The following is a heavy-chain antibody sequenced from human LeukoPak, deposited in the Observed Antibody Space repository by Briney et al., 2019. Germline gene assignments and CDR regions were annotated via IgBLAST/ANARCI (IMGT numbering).Heavy chain of an antibody. V-gene: IGHV3-21*01. D-gene: IGHD3-3*01. CDR2: ISSSGTYK. CDR3: ARRYDFWSGYYATDDAFDI. J-gene: IGHJ3*02. CDR1: GFIFSDYT. Sequence: GALRLSCAASGFIFSDYTMNWVRQAPGKGLEWVSSISSSGTYKYYADSVKGRFTISRDNAKNSLYLQMNSLRAEDTAVYYCARRYDFWSGYYATDDAFDIWGQGTMVTVSS.